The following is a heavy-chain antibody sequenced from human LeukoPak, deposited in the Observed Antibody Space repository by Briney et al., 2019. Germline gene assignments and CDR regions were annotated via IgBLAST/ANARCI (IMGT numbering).Heavy chain of an antibody. CDR1: GFTVNSNY. J-gene: IGHJ4*02. Sequence: PGGSLRLSCAASGFTVNSNYMSWVRQALGKGLEWVSVVYSGDRTYYADSVKGRFTISRDDSTNTLYLLMNSLRAEDTAVYYCARGYLIDYWGQGTLVTVSS. CDR2: VYSGDRT. CDR3: ARGYLIDY. V-gene: IGHV3-66*01. D-gene: IGHD1-26*01.